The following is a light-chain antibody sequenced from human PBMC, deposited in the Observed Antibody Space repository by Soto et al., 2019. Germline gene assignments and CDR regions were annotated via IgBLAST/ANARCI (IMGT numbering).Light chain of an antibody. J-gene: IGKJ2*01. CDR3: QQSYTTPRT. V-gene: IGKV1-39*01. CDR1: LSISSD. Sequence: DIQMTQSPSSLSASVGDRVTITCRASLSISSDLNWYQQKPGKAPKVLIFGASSLQSGVPSRFNGSGSGTDFTLTISSLQPEDSATYYCQQSYTTPRTFGQGTKLEIK. CDR2: GAS.